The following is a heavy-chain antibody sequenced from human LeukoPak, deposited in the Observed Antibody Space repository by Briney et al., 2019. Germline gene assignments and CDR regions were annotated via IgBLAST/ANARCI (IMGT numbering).Heavy chain of an antibody. J-gene: IGHJ3*02. CDR3: ARRYCTGGTCYVAFDI. V-gene: IGHV1-2*02. CDR2: IYPKSGGT. Sequence: ASVKVSCKASGYTFTGYYIHWVRQAPGQGLEWMGWIYPKSGGTNYLQRFQGRVTMTRDTSMSTAYMDLSRLRPDDTAVYYCARRYCTGGTCYVAFDIWGQGTMVSVSS. D-gene: IGHD2-15*01. CDR1: GYTFTGYY.